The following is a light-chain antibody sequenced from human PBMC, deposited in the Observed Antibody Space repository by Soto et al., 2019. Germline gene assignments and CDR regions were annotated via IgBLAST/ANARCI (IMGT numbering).Light chain of an antibody. Sequence: EVFLTQSPYTLSFSPVERSTLSFMASQSVTNYIAWYQQRPGQAPRLLIYDASNRATGVPARFSGSGSGTDFTLTISDLEPADFGLYYCQQRLNWPPGFGQGTKVDIK. CDR2: DAS. V-gene: IGKV3-11*01. CDR3: QQRLNWPPG. CDR1: QSVTNY. J-gene: IGKJ1*01.